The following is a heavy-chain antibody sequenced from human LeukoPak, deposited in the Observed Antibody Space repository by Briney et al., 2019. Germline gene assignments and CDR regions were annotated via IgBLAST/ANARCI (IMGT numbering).Heavy chain of an antibody. CDR1: GFTFSSYG. CDR2: ISYDGSNK. D-gene: IGHD5-24*01. J-gene: IGHJ6*02. CDR3: ARRDGYRGMDV. Sequence: GRSLRLSCAASGFTFSSYGMHWVRQAPGKGLEWVAVISYDGSNKYYADSVKGRFTISRDNSKNTLYLQMNSLRAGDTAVYYCARRDGYRGMDVWGQGTTVTVSS. V-gene: IGHV3-30*03.